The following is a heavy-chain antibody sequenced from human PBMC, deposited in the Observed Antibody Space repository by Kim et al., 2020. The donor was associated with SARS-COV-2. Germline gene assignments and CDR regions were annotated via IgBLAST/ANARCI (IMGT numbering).Heavy chain of an antibody. J-gene: IGHJ6*02. CDR2: IWYDGSNK. V-gene: IGHV3-33*01. CDR3: ARDRTVGATTYYYGMDV. CDR1: GFTFSSYG. Sequence: GGSLRLSCAASGFTFSSYGMHWVRQSPGKGLEWVAVIWYDGSNKYYADSVKGRFTISRDNSKNTLYLQMNSLRAEDTAVYYCARDRTVGATTYYYGMDVWGQGTTVTVSS. D-gene: IGHD1-26*01.